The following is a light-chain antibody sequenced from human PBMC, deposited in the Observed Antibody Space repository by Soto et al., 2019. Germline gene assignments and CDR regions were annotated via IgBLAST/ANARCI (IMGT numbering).Light chain of an antibody. Sequence: SVLPQPPSVSGSPGQSVTFSCTGTSSDVGKYDRVSWYQQPPGTAPKLIIYEVTNRPSGVPARFSGSKSGNTASLTISGLQAEDEADYYCSSYTSTSRYVFGAGTKVTVL. CDR3: SSYTSTSRYV. J-gene: IGLJ1*01. CDR2: EVT. V-gene: IGLV2-18*02. CDR1: SSDVGKYDR.